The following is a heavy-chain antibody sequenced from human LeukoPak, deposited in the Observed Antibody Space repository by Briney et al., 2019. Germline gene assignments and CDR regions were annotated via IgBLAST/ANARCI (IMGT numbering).Heavy chain of an antibody. D-gene: IGHD2-21*02. CDR2: ICYSGST. CDR1: GGSISSSSYY. J-gene: IGHJ3*02. Sequence: SSETLSLTCTVSGGSISSSSYYWGWIRQPPGKGLEWIGSICYSGSTYYNPSLKSRVTISVDTSKNQFSLKLSSVTAADTAVYYCVVLAYCGGDCYSNAFDIWGQGTMVTVSS. V-gene: IGHV4-39*01. CDR3: VVLAYCGGDCYSNAFDI.